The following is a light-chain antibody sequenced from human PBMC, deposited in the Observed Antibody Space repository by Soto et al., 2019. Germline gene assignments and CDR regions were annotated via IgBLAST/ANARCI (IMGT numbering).Light chain of an antibody. CDR2: GAS. CDR3: QPYNNWPYT. Sequence: EIVMTQSPATLSVSPGKRVTLSCRASQSVGTNLAWYQQKPGQAPRLLIYGASTRATGTPARFSGSGSGTECTLTISSLQSEDFAVYYWQPYNNWPYTFGQGTKLEIK. V-gene: IGKV3-15*01. J-gene: IGKJ2*01. CDR1: QSVGTN.